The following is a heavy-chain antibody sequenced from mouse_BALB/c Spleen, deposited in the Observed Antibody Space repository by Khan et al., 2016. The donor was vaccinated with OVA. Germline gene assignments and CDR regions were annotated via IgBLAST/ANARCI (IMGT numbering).Heavy chain of an antibody. CDR1: GFSLTNYG. D-gene: IGHD2-14*01. CDR3: ARYRFGYAMDY. Sequence: QVQLKESGPGLVAPSQSLSITCTVSGFSLTNYGVHWVRQPPGKGLEWLVVIWSDGYTTYNSALKSRLGISKDNSKSQVFLKMNSLQTDDTAIYYCARYRFGYAMDYWGQGTSVTVSS. J-gene: IGHJ4*01. V-gene: IGHV2-6*02. CDR2: IWSDGYT.